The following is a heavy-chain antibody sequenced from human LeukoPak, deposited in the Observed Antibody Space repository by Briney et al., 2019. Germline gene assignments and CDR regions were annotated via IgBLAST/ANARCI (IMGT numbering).Heavy chain of an antibody. J-gene: IGHJ4*02. V-gene: IGHV1-18*01. D-gene: IGHD2-2*01. Sequence: ASVKVSCKASGYAFTNYAISWVRQAPGQGLELMGWISVYNGNTNYAQKLQGRVTMTADTSTTTAYMELRSLRSDDTAVYYCARGYCSSATCRHFDYWGQGALVTVSS. CDR3: ARGYCSSATCRHFDY. CDR2: ISVYNGNT. CDR1: GYAFTNYA.